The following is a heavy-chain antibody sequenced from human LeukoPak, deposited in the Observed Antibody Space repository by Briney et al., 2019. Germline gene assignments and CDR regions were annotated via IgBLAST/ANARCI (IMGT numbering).Heavy chain of an antibody. V-gene: IGHV3-48*04. J-gene: IGHJ4*02. CDR1: GFTFSLYS. CDR2: ITSGSSTI. CDR3: ARGLSDLGY. D-gene: IGHD3-16*01. Sequence: GGSLRLSCAASGFTFSLYSMNWVRQAPGKGLEWVSYITSGSSTIYYADSVKGRFTISRDNAKNTLYLQMNSLRAEDTAVYYCARGLSDLGYWGQGTLVTVSS.